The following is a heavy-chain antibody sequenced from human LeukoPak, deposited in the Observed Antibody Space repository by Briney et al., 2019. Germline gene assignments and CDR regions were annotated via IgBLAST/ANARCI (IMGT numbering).Heavy chain of an antibody. CDR2: IYPGDSDT. D-gene: IGHD3-16*01. V-gene: IGHV5-51*01. CDR3: ARRGVGDGAHDAFDI. Sequence: GESLKISCKGSGYSFTSYWIGWVRQLPGKGLESMGIIYPGDSDTRYSPSFQGQVTISADKYISTAYLQWSSLKASDTAMYYCARRGVGDGAHDAFDIWGQGTMVTVSS. J-gene: IGHJ3*02. CDR1: GYSFTSYW.